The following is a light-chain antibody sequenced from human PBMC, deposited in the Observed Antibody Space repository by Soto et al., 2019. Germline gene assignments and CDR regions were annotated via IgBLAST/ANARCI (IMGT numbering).Light chain of an antibody. CDR2: GAS. CDR1: QSITSRY. CDR3: QQTDSFPYT. J-gene: IGKJ2*01. Sequence: IVMTQSPATLSVSPGERATLSCRASQSITSRYLAWYQQKPGQAPRLLIYGASNRATGIPERFSGSGSGTDFSLTISSLQPEDFATYYCQQTDSFPYTFGRGTKVDIK. V-gene: IGKV3D-15*01.